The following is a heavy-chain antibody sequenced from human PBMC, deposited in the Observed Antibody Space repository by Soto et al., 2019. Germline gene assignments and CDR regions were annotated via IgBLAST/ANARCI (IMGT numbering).Heavy chain of an antibody. CDR1: GGTFSSYA. D-gene: IGHD2-2*02. Sequence: GASVKVSCKASGGTFSSYAISWVRQAPGQGLEWMGGIIPIFGTANYAQKFQGRVTITADESTSTAYMELSSLRSEDTAVYYCARRRTRREDIVVVPAAILSDYYYYYGMDVWGQGTTVTVSS. CDR3: ARRRTRREDIVVVPAAILSDYYYYYGMDV. J-gene: IGHJ6*02. V-gene: IGHV1-69*13. CDR2: IIPIFGTA.